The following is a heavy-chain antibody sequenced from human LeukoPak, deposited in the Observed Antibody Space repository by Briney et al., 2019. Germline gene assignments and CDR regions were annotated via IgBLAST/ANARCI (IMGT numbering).Heavy chain of an antibody. D-gene: IGHD2-2*01. CDR1: GYTFTSYD. V-gene: IGHV1-18*01. Sequence: ASVKVSCKASGYTFTSYDISWVRQAPGQGLEWMGWISAYNGNTNYAQKLQGRVTMTTDTSTSTAYMELRSLRSDDTAVYYCAREDCSSTSCPDYYYYGMDVWGQGTTVTVSS. CDR3: AREDCSSTSCPDYYYYGMDV. J-gene: IGHJ6*02. CDR2: ISAYNGNT.